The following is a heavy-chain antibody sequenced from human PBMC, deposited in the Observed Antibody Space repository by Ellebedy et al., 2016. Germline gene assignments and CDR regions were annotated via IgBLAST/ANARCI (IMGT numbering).Heavy chain of an antibody. CDR2: IIPIFGTA. D-gene: IGHD3-3*01. J-gene: IGHJ6*03. CDR1: GGTFSSYA. Sequence: SVKVSXKASGGTFSSYAISWVRQAPGQGLEWMGGIIPIFGTANYAQKFQGRVTITADESTSTAYMELSSLRSEDTAVYYCAREAKYYDFWSGSRYYYYYMDVWGKGTTVTVSS. V-gene: IGHV1-69*13. CDR3: AREAKYYDFWSGSRYYYYYMDV.